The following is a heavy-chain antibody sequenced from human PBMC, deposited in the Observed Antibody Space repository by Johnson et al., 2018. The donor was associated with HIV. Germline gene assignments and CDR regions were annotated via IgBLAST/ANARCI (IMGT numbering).Heavy chain of an antibody. CDR3: ARDGTTGPSGDAYDI. J-gene: IGHJ3*02. V-gene: IGHV3-9*01. CDR2: ISWNSGSI. CDR1: GFNFDDYA. D-gene: IGHD4-17*01. Sequence: VQLVESGGGVVQPGRSLRLSCAASGFNFDDYAMHWVRQGPGKGREWVGGISWNSGSIGYADSVKGRFTISRDNSKNTLYLQTNSLRAEDTAVYYCARDGTTGPSGDAYDIWGQGTMVTVSS.